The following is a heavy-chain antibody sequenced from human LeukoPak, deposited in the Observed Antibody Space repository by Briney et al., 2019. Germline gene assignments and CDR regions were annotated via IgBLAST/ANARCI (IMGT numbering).Heavy chain of an antibody. CDR3: ARPAAPYNWNYFGY. V-gene: IGHV4-38-2*02. D-gene: IGHD1-20*01. CDR1: GYSINSGYF. Sequence: SETLSLTCTVSGYSINSGYFWGWIRQPPGKGLEWIGSIYHSGSTYYNPSLKSRVTISVDTSKNQFSLKLSSVTAADTAVYYCARPAAPYNWNYFGYWGQGTLVTVSS. J-gene: IGHJ4*02. CDR2: IYHSGST.